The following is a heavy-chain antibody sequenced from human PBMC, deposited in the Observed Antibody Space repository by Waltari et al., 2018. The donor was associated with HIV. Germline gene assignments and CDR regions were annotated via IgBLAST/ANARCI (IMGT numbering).Heavy chain of an antibody. V-gene: IGHV3-66*01. CDR2: MYSGGST. D-gene: IGHD3-10*01. J-gene: IGHJ4*02. Sequence: EVQLVESGGVLVQPGGSRRLSCASSGFRVIMHYMSCVRQSPGKGLELVLLMYSGGSTYYADSVQGRFTISRDSSKNKLYLQMSSLRVEDTGVYYCALDPYGGGGNRGQSPRWGQGTLVTVAS. CDR1: GFRVIMHY. CDR3: ALDPYGGGGNRGQSPR.